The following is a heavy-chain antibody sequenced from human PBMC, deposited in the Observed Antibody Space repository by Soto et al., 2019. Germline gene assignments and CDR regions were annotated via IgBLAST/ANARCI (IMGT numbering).Heavy chain of an antibody. D-gene: IGHD3-22*01. CDR2: IYWDDDK. J-gene: IGHJ2*01. Sequence: QITLKESGPTLVKPTQTLTLTCTFSGFSLSTSGVGVGWIRQPPGKALEWLALIYWDDDKRYSPSLKRRLTITKDTSKNHVVLTMTNMDPVDTATYYCAHMPEYYYDSSGLGWYFDLWGRGTLVTVSS. CDR3: AHMPEYYYDSSGLGWYFDL. V-gene: IGHV2-5*02. CDR1: GFSLSTSGVG.